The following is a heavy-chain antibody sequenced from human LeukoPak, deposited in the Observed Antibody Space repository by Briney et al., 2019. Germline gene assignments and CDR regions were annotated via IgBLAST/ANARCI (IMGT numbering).Heavy chain of an antibody. CDR3: ARGSRSVLYFDY. V-gene: IGHV4-34*01. J-gene: IGHJ4*02. CDR1: GGSFSGYY. D-gene: IGHD4/OR15-4a*01. CDR2: INHSGST. Sequence: SETLSLACAVYGGSFSGYYWSWIRQPPGKGLEWIGEINHSGSTNYNPSLKSRVTISVDTSKNQFSLKLSSVTAADTAVYYCARGSRSVLYFDYWGQGTLVTVSS.